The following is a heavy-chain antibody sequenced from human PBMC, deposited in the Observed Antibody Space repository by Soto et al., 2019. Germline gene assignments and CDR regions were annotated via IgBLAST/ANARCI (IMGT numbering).Heavy chain of an antibody. D-gene: IGHD3-22*01. CDR2: IIPILGTA. J-gene: IGHJ3*02. CDR3: ARGPYYYDSSGYYRLGAFDI. V-gene: IGHV1-69*11. Sequence: QVQLVQSGAEVKKPGSSVKVSCKASGGTFSSYAISWVRQAPGQGLEWMGGIIPILGTAHYAQKFQGRDTITADESTSTAYMALSSLRSEDTAVYYCARGPYYYDSSGYYRLGAFDIWGQGTMVTVSS. CDR1: GGTFSSYA.